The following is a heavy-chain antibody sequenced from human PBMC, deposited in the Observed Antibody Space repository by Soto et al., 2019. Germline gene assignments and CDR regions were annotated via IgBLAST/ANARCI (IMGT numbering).Heavy chain of an antibody. CDR2: ISWNSGSI. CDR1: GFTFDDYA. V-gene: IGHV3-9*01. J-gene: IGHJ4*02. Sequence: EVQLVESGGGLVQPGRSLRLSCAASGFTFDDYAMHWVRQAPGKGLEWVSGISWNSGSIGYADSVKGRFTISRDNAKNSLYLQMNSLRAEDTALYYCAKAIVGATTTNFDHWGQGTLVTVSS. CDR3: AKAIVGATTTNFDH. D-gene: IGHD1-26*01.